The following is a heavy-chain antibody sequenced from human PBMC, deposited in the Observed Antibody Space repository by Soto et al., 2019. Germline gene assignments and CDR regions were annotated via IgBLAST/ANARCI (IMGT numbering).Heavy chain of an antibody. CDR3: TTDHSLEHYYYYYMDV. J-gene: IGHJ6*03. D-gene: IGHD3-3*01. CDR2: IKSKTDGGTT. V-gene: IGHV3-15*07. CDR1: GFTFSNAW. Sequence: GGSLRLSCAASGFTFSNAWMNWVRQAPGKGLEWVGRIKSKTDGGTTDYAAPVKGRFTISRDDSKNTLYLQMNSLKTEDTAVYYCTTDHSLEHYYYYYMDVWGKGTTVTVSS.